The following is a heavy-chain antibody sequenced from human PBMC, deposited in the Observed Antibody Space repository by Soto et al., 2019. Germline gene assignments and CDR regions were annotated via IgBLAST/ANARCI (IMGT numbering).Heavy chain of an antibody. CDR3: AKDASGSYYDYYGIDV. J-gene: IGHJ6*02. Sequence: QVQLVESGGGVVQPGRSLRLSCAASGFTFSSYGMHWVRQAPGKGLEWVAVISYDGSNKYYADSVKGRFTNSKDNPKNALYLQMNSRSAEDTALYYCAKDASGSYYDYYGIDVWGQGTTVTVSS. D-gene: IGHD1-26*01. CDR2: ISYDGSNK. V-gene: IGHV3-30*18. CDR1: GFTFSSYG.